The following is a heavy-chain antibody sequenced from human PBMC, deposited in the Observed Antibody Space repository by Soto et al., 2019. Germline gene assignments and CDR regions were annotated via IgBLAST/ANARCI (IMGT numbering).Heavy chain of an antibody. Sequence: QSGGSLRLSCAASGFTFSSYGMHWVRQAPGKGLEWVAVISYDGSNKYYADSVKGRFTISRDNSKNTLYLQMNSLRAEDTAVYYCAKDAHYYDSSGYEDAFDIWGQGTTVTVSS. CDR3: AKDAHYYDSSGYEDAFDI. CDR1: GFTFSSYG. D-gene: IGHD3-22*01. V-gene: IGHV3-30*18. CDR2: ISYDGSNK. J-gene: IGHJ3*02.